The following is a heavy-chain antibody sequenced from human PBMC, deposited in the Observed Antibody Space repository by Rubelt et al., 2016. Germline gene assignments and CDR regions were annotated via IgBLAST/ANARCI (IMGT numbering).Heavy chain of an antibody. CDR3: ARGITGTPDY. J-gene: IGHJ4*02. CDR1: GFTFSSYS. Sequence: ASGFTFSSYSMNWVRQAPGKGLEWVSYISNSGSTIYYADSVKGRFTISRDNAKNSLYLQMNSLRAEDTAVYYCARGITGTPDYWGQGTLVTVSS. D-gene: IGHD1-7*01. CDR2: ISNSGSTI. V-gene: IGHV3-48*04.